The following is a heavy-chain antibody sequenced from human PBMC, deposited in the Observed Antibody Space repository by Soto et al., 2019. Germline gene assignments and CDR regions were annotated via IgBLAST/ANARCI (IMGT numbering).Heavy chain of an antibody. Sequence: QVQLVQSGAEVKKPGASVKVSCKASGYTFTSYYMHWVRQAPGQGLEWMGIINPSGGSTSYAQKSRGRATMTRETSTSTVYMELGSRRSEDPAVYYCGRDQEVGARYYFAYWGRGTLVTVSS. D-gene: IGHD1-26*01. CDR1: GYTFTSYY. J-gene: IGHJ4*02. V-gene: IGHV1-46*01. CDR3: GRDQEVGARYYFAY. CDR2: INPSGGST.